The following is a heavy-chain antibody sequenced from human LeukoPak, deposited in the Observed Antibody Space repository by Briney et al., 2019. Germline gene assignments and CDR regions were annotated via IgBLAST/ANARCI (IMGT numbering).Heavy chain of an antibody. CDR2: INPSGGST. J-gene: IGHJ4*02. D-gene: IGHD6-6*01. Sequence: ASVKVSCKASGYTFTNYYMHWLRQAPGQGLEWMGEINPSGGSTTYAQKFQGRVSMTRDTSTRTVYMEVNSLRSEDTAVYYCARDLRMWGSSSVFYYWGQGTLVTVSS. V-gene: IGHV1-46*01. CDR3: ARDLRMWGSSSVFYY. CDR1: GYTFTNYY.